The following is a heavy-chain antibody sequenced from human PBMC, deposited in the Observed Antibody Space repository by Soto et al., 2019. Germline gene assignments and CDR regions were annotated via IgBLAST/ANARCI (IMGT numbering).Heavy chain of an antibody. Sequence: EVQLVESGGGLVKPGGSLRLSCAASGFTFSSYSMNWVRQAPGKGLEWVSSISSSSSYIYYADSVKGRFTISRDNAKNSLYLQMNSLRAEDTAVYYCARDDNYDSSGYLNRNDYRGQGTLVTVSS. CDR1: GFTFSSYS. D-gene: IGHD3-22*01. CDR2: ISSSSSYI. CDR3: ARDDNYDSSGYLNRNDY. V-gene: IGHV3-21*01. J-gene: IGHJ4*01.